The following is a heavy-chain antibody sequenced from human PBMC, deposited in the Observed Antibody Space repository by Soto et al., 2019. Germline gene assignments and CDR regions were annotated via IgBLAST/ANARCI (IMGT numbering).Heavy chain of an antibody. J-gene: IGHJ4*02. CDR1: GFTFSAYT. D-gene: IGHD2-2*01. Sequence: GGSLRLSCAASGFTFSAYTMNWVRQAPGKGLEWVSSISSGGGSIYYADSVKGRFTIPRDNAKTSLYLQMNSLRAEDSAVYYCARAPPNAMYDYWGQGTLVTVSS. V-gene: IGHV3-21*01. CDR3: ARAPPNAMYDY. CDR2: ISSGGGSI.